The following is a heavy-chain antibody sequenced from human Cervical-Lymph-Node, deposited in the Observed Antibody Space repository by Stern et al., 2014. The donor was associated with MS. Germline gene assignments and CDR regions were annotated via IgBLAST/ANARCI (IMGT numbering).Heavy chain of an antibody. CDR1: GYTFSDYS. Sequence: QVQLMQSGAAVEKPGASLKVSCKASGYTFSDYSIHWVRQAPGQGLEWMGGINPKSGGTNYVQNFQARVTMTSDPSIDTADMELNSLTSDDTAMFSCARGGATRYNMDVWGQGTTVIVSS. J-gene: IGHJ6*02. CDR2: INPKSGGT. D-gene: IGHD1-26*01. CDR3: ARGGATRYNMDV. V-gene: IGHV1-2*02.